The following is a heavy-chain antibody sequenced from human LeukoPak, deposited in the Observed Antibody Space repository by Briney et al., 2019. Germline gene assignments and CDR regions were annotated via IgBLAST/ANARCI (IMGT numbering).Heavy chain of an antibody. J-gene: IGHJ4*02. CDR3: ARRCYYYDSNGSCDY. CDR2: IVGRSGYI. CDR1: GFTVSSNY. D-gene: IGHD3-22*01. Sequence: PGGSLRLSCAASGFTVSSNYMSWVRQAPGKGLEWVSSIVGRSGYIYYADSVKGRFTIARDNAKNSLYLQMNSLRVEDTAVYYCARRCYYYDSNGSCDYWGQGTLVTVSS. V-gene: IGHV3-21*01.